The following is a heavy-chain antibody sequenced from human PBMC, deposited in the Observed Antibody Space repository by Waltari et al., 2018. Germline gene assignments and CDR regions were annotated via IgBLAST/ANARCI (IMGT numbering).Heavy chain of an antibody. CDR1: GFSFSNAW. D-gene: IGHD3-22*01. CDR2: IKSKTYGGTT. J-gene: IGHJ4*02. Sequence: EVQLVESGGGLVKPGGSLRLSCAASGFSFSNAWMSWVRQAPGKGREWVGRIKSKTYGGTTDYAAPVKGRFTISRDDSKNTLYLQMNSLKTEDTAVYYCTTTNYYDSSGYYRTFDYWGQGTLVTVSS. CDR3: TTTNYYDSSGYYRTFDY. V-gene: IGHV3-15*01.